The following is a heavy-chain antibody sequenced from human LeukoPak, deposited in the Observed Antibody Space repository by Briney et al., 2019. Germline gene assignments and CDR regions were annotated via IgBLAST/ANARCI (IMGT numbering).Heavy chain of an antibody. V-gene: IGHV4-34*01. D-gene: IGHD6-6*01. Sequence: SETLSLTCTVYGGSFSGYYWSWIRQPPGKGLEWIGEINHSGSTNYNPSLKSRVTISVDTSKNQFSLKLSSVTAADTAVYYCARQYSSSLCYFDYWGQGTLVTVSS. J-gene: IGHJ4*02. CDR2: INHSGST. CDR1: GGSFSGYY. CDR3: ARQYSSSLCYFDY.